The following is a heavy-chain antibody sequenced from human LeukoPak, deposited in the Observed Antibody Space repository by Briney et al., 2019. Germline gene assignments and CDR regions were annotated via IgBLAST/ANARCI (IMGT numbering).Heavy chain of an antibody. J-gene: IGHJ6*02. D-gene: IGHD1-26*01. CDR2: IYYSGST. Sequence: SETLSLTCTVSGGSISSYYWSWIRQPPGKGLEWIGYIYYSGSTNYNPSLKSRVTISVDTSKNQFSLKLSSVTAADTAVYYRARGAEGYYYYGMDVWGQGTTVTVSS. V-gene: IGHV4-59*01. CDR3: ARGAEGYYYYGMDV. CDR1: GGSISSYY.